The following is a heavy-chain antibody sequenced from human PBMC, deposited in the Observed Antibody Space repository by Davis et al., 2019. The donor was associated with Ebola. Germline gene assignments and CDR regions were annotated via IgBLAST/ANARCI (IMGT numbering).Heavy chain of an antibody. CDR3: ARHRWLQFRGRFDP. CDR1: GGSISSYY. CDR2: IYYSGST. V-gene: IGHV4-59*04. J-gene: IGHJ5*02. Sequence: SETLSLTCTVSGGSISSYYWSWIRQPPGKGLEWIGYIYYSGSTYYNPSLKSRVTISVDTSKNQFSLKLSSVTAADTAVYYCARHRWLQFRGRFDPWGQGTLVTVSS. D-gene: IGHD5-24*01.